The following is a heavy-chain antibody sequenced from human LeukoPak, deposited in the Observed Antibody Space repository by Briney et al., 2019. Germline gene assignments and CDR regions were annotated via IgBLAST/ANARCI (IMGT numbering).Heavy chain of an antibody. CDR3: ARAPADDYVWGSYRSCFDY. CDR2: INHSGST. Sequence: SETLSLTCAVYGGSFSGYYWSWIRQPPGKGLEWIGEINHSGSTNYNPSLKSRVTISVDTSKNQFFLKLNSVTAADTAVYYCARAPADDYVWGSYRSCFDYWGQGTLVTVSS. CDR1: GGSFSGYY. D-gene: IGHD3-16*02. J-gene: IGHJ4*02. V-gene: IGHV4-34*01.